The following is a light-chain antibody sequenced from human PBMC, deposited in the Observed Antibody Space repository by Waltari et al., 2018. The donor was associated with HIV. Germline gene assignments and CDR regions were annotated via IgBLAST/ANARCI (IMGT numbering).Light chain of an antibody. CDR3: MQALQTRT. J-gene: IGKJ1*01. CDR2: LGS. Sequence: DMVMTPAPRSPPVPPREPASICCRTSQSLLHSNGYHYLDWYLQKPGQSPQLLIYLGSNRASGVPDRFSGSGSGTDFTLKISRVEAEDVVVYYCMQALQTRTFGQGTKVEIK. V-gene: IGKV2-28*01. CDR1: QSLLHSNGYHY.